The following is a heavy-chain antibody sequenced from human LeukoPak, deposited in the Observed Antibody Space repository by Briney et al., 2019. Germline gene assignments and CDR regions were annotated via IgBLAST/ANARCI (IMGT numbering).Heavy chain of an antibody. CDR3: ATAGDYYDSSPLFDY. Sequence: GESLKISCKGSGYSFTSYWIGWVRQMPGKGLEWIGITYPGDSDTRYSPSFQGPVTISADKSISTAYLQWSSLKASDTAMYYCATAGDYYDSSPLFDYWGQGTLVTVSS. CDR2: TYPGDSDT. D-gene: IGHD3-22*01. CDR1: GYSFTSYW. J-gene: IGHJ4*02. V-gene: IGHV5-51*01.